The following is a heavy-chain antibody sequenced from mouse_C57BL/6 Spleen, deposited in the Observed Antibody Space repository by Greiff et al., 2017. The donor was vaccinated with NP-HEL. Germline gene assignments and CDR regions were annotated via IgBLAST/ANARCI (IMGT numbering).Heavy chain of an antibody. Sequence: QVQLQQSGAELVKPGASVKLSCKASGYTFTSYWMQWVKQRPGQGLEWIGEIDPSDSYTNYNQKFKGKATLTVDTSSSTAYMQLSSLTSEDSAVYYCARFYYSNYYAMDYWGQGTSVTVSS. CDR1: GYTFTSYW. V-gene: IGHV1-50*01. CDR3: ARFYYSNYYAMDY. J-gene: IGHJ4*01. CDR2: IDPSDSYT. D-gene: IGHD2-5*01.